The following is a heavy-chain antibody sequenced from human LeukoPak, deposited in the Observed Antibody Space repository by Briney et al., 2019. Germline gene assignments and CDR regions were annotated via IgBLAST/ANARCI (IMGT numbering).Heavy chain of an antibody. CDR2: IYYSGST. CDR1: GGSISSSSYY. V-gene: IGHV4-39*07. CDR3: ARDRGGRYYGSGSSWFDP. D-gene: IGHD3-10*01. Sequence: SETLSLTCTVSGGSISSSSYYWGWIRQPPGKGLEWIVSIYYSGSTYYNPSLKNRPTISVDTSKNQFSLKLGSVTAADTAVYYCARDRGGRYYGSGSSWFDPWGQGTLVTVSS. J-gene: IGHJ5*02.